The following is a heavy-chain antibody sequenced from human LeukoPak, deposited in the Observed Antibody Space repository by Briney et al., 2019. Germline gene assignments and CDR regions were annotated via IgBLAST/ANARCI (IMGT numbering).Heavy chain of an antibody. D-gene: IGHD4-23*01. CDR3: ASDLYGGKGDY. CDR2: INSDGSTT. Sequence: GGSLRLSCAASGFTFSSYWMHWVRQAPGKGLVWVSRINSDGSTTNYADSVKSRFTISRDNAKNTLYLQMNSLRAEDTAVYYCASDLYGGKGDYWGQGTLVTVSS. CDR1: GFTFSSYW. J-gene: IGHJ4*02. V-gene: IGHV3-74*01.